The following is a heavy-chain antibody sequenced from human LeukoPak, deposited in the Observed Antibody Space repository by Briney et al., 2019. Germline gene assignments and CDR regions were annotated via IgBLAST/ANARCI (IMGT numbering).Heavy chain of an antibody. CDR3: PKALTTDRWRPFDH. Sequence: GGSLRLSCAASGFTFSSYAMNWVRQAPGKGLEWVSVTSGSGDSAYYADSVKGRFTISRDNSKNTLYLQMNSLRAEDTAVYYFPKALTTDRWRPFDHWGQGSLVTGSS. CDR1: GFTFSSYA. D-gene: IGHD2/OR15-2a*01. CDR2: TSGSGDSA. V-gene: IGHV3-23*01. J-gene: IGHJ4*02.